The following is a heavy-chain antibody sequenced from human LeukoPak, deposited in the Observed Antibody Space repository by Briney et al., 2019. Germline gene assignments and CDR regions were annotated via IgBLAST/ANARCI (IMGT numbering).Heavy chain of an antibody. V-gene: IGHV4-4*07. CDR2: ISTSGST. CDR3: ATRIGGGSSYYFDY. CDR1: GGAISSYY. D-gene: IGHD6-6*01. J-gene: IGHJ4*02. Sequence: PETLSLTCTVSGGAISSYYWSWIRQPAGKGLEWIGRISTSGSTSYNPSLKSRVTMSVDTSKNQFSLKLNSVTAADTAVYYCATRIGGGSSYYFDYWGQGTLVTVSS.